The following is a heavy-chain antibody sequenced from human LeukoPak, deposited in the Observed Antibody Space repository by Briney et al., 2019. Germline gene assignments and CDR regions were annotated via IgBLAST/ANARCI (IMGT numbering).Heavy chain of an antibody. D-gene: IGHD6-6*01. CDR1: GFTFSSYG. CDR2: ISYDGSNK. J-gene: IGHJ4*02. Sequence: GGSLRLSCAASGFTFSSYGMHWVRQAPGKGLEWVAVISYDGSNKYYADSVRGRFTISRDNSKNTLYLQMNSLRAEDTAVYYCAKTARVPDYWGQGTLVTVSS. V-gene: IGHV3-30*18. CDR3: AKTARVPDY.